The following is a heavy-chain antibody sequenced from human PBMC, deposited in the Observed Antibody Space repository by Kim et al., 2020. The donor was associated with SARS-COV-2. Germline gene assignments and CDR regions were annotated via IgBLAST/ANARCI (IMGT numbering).Heavy chain of an antibody. D-gene: IGHD6-13*01. CDR3: TKGYSWSSDY. CDR1: GFTFNTCP. CDR2: ISGPGDTI. J-gene: IGHJ4*02. Sequence: GGSLRLSCAASGFTFNTCPMNWVRQAPGKGLEWLSHISGPGDTIYYADSVKGRFTISRDNARNSLYLQMNSLRDEDTAIYFCTKGYSWSSDYWGQGTLVTVSS. V-gene: IGHV3-48*02.